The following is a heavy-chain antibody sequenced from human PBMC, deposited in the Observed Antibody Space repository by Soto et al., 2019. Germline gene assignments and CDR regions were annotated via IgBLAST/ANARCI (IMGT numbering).Heavy chain of an antibody. Sequence: PSETLSLTCTVSGGSISSSGYYWGWIRQPPGKGLEWIGSIYYSGSTYYNPSLKSRLTLTEDTSKNQVVLTMTNMDPKDTATYYCAHRDSTGTTTYFDSWGQGIPVTVSS. CDR1: GGSISSSGYY. J-gene: IGHJ4*02. V-gene: IGHV4-39*03. CDR2: IYYSGST. D-gene: IGHD1-1*01. CDR3: AHRDSTGTTTYFDS.